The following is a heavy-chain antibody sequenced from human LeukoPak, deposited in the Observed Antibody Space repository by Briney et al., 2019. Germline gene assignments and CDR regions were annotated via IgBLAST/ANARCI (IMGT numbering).Heavy chain of an antibody. CDR1: GGTFSSYA. CDR3: ARGNGGSYYFDY. CDR2: IIPIFGTA. D-gene: IGHD1-26*01. V-gene: IGHV1-69*05. J-gene: IGHJ4*02. Sequence: SVKVSCKASGGTFSSYAISWVRQAPGQGLEWMGRIIPIFGTANYAQKFQGRVTITTDESTSTAYMELSSLRPEDTAVYYCARGNGGSYYFDYWGQGTLVTVSS.